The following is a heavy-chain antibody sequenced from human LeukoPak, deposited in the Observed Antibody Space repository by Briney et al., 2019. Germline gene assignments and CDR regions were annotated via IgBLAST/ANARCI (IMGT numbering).Heavy chain of an antibody. V-gene: IGHV3-21*01. CDR1: GFTFSSYS. CDR3: ARDHDSGSYYGY. Sequence: PGGSLRLSCAASGFTFSSYSMNWVRQAPGKGLEWVSSISSSSSYIYYADSVKGRFTISRDNAKHSLYLQMNSLRAEDTAVYYCARDHDSGSYYGYWGQGTLVTVSS. D-gene: IGHD1-26*01. J-gene: IGHJ4*02. CDR2: ISSSSSYI.